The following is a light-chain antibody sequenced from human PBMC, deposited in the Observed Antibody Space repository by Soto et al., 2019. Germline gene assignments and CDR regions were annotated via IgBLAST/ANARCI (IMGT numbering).Light chain of an antibody. CDR1: QSVGVY. CDR2: DSS. Sequence: EIVLTQSRATPSLSPGERATLSCRASQSVGVYLAWFEQKAGQAPRLLIYDSSNRAAGIPARFSARGSGTDFTLFISNLEPEDSAVYYCQHRSNWPPLTFGQGTRLEIK. CDR3: QHRSNWPPLT. V-gene: IGKV3-11*01. J-gene: IGKJ5*01.